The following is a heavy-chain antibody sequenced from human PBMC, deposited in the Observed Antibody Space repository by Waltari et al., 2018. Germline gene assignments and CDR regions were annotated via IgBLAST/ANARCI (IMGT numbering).Heavy chain of an antibody. D-gene: IGHD2-15*01. V-gene: IGHV3-7*01. J-gene: IGHJ4*02. CDR3: VRNRGWQQFDF. Sequence: EVQLVESGGGLVQPGGSLRLSCAVSGFTLSNYWMGWVRQAPGKGLEWVAGIKEDGSRKDYVDAVKGRFTISRDNAKSTLYLQMNSLRAEETAVFYCVRNRGWQQFDFWGQGTLVTVSS. CDR1: GFTLSNYW. CDR2: IKEDGSRK.